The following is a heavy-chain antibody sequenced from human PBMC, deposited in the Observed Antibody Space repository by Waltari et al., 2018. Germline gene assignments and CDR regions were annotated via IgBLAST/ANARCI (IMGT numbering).Heavy chain of an antibody. D-gene: IGHD6-19*01. CDR2: IKEDGSEI. CDR3: ARKYSSGWTVLNY. CDR1: GFTFSSYW. V-gene: IGHV3-7*03. Sequence: EVQLVESGGGLVQPGGSLRLSCAASGFTFSSYWMTWVRQAPGKGLGWVANIKEDGSEIRYVDSGKGRFTISRDNAKNSLYLQMDSLRVEDTAVYYCARKYSSGWTVLNYWGQGTLVTVSS. J-gene: IGHJ4*02.